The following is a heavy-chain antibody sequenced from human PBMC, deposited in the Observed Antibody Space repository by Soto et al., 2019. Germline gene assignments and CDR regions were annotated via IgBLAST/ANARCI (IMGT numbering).Heavy chain of an antibody. D-gene: IGHD1-1*01. CDR1: GGSISSGDYY. CDR3: VRDGTKTLRDWFDT. CDR2: IYYSGST. V-gene: IGHV4-30-4*01. J-gene: IGHJ5*02. Sequence: SETLSLTCTVSGGSISSGDYYWSWIRQPPGKGLEWIGYIYYSGSTYYNPSLKSRVMMSVDTSKKQFSLKLRSVTAADTAVYYCVRDGTKTLRDWFDTWGKG.